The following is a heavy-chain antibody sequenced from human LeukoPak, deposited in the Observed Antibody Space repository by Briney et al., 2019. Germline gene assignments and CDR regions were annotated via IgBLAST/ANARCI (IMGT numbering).Heavy chain of an antibody. CDR3: ARSPRYCSGGSCYAFDY. CDR2: ISYDGSNK. J-gene: IGHJ4*02. D-gene: IGHD2-15*01. Sequence: PGGSLRLSCAASGFTFSSYGMHWVRQAPGKGLEWVAVISYDGSNKYYADSVKGRFTISRDNSKNTLYLQMNSLRAEDTAVYYCARSPRYCSGGSCYAFDYWGQGTLVTVSS. V-gene: IGHV3-30*19. CDR1: GFTFSSYG.